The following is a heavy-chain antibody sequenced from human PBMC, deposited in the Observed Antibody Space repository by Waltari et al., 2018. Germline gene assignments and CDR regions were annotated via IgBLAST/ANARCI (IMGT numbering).Heavy chain of an antibody. CDR1: GYSISGGYS. CDR2: IYHSGST. D-gene: IGHD6-6*01. CDR3: ARHPEQLVGYWYFDL. J-gene: IGHJ2*01. V-gene: IGHV4-38-2*01. Sequence: QVQLQESGPGLVKPSETLSLTCDVSGYSISGGYSWGWIRQPPGKGLEWIGSIYHSGSTYQNPSLKSRLTISLDTSKNQFSLKLSSVTAADTAVFYCARHPEQLVGYWYFDLWGRGTLVTVSS.